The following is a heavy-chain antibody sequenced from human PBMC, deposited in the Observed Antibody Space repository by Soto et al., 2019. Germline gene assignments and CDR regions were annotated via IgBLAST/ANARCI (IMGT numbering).Heavy chain of an antibody. Sequence: QVQLVQSGAEVKKPGSSVKVSCKASGGTFSSYTISWVRQAPGQGLEWMGRIISILGIANYAQKFQGRVTITADKSTSTADMELSSLRSEATAVYYCARVGYSGYEPTSPFHYWGQGTLVTVSS. CDR3: ARVGYSGYEPTSPFHY. CDR1: GGTFSSYT. V-gene: IGHV1-69*02. D-gene: IGHD5-12*01. CDR2: IISILGIA. J-gene: IGHJ4*02.